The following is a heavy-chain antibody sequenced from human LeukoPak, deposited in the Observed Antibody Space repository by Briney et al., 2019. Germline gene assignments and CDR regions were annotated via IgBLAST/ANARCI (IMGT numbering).Heavy chain of an antibody. CDR1: GGSISSSSYY. J-gene: IGHJ5*02. CDR3: AKSNAWDWFVP. Sequence: PSETLSLTCTVSGGSISSSSYYWGWIRQPPGKGLEWIGSIYYSGSTYYNPSLKSRVTISVDTSKNQFSLKLSSVTAADTAVYYCAKSNAWDWFVPWGQGTLVTVSS. CDR2: IYYSGST. D-gene: IGHD4-11*01. V-gene: IGHV4-39*01.